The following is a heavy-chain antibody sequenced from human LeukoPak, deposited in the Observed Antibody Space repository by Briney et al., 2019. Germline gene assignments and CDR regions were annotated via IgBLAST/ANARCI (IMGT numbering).Heavy chain of an antibody. V-gene: IGHV3-21*01. CDR1: GFTFSSYS. CDR2: ISSSSSYI. CDR3: ARDTGLEVRGAITYYYYYGMDV. J-gene: IGHJ6*04. D-gene: IGHD3-10*01. Sequence: PGGSLRLSCAASGFTFSSYSMNWVRQAPGKGLEWVSSISSSSSYIYYADSVKGRFTISRDNAKNSLYLQMNSLRAEDTAVYYCARDTGLEVRGAITYYYYYGMDVWGKGTTVTVSS.